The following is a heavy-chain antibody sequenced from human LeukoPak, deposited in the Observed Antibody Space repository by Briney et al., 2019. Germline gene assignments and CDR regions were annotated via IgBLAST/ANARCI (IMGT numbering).Heavy chain of an antibody. Sequence: GASVKVSCKASGYTFTSYAMNWVRQAPGQGLEWMGWINTNTGNPTYAQGFTGRFVFSLDTSVSTAYLQISSLKAEDTAVYYCAGPTYYDILTGYPSPLDAFDIWGQGTMVTVSS. V-gene: IGHV7-4-1*02. CDR3: AGPTYYDILTGYPSPLDAFDI. CDR2: INTNTGNP. J-gene: IGHJ3*02. D-gene: IGHD3-9*01. CDR1: GYTFTSYA.